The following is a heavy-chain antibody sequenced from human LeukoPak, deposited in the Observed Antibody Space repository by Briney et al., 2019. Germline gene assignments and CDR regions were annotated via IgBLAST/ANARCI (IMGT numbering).Heavy chain of an antibody. J-gene: IGHJ4*02. Sequence: ASVKVSCKASGYTFTGYYMHWVRQAPGQGLEWMGWINPNSGGINLAQRSQDRVTMTGDTSINTAYMELSRLTSDDTAVYYCARDGRTVWGTYRPSYYFDYWGQGTLVTVSS. CDR2: INPNSGGI. CDR3: ARDGRTVWGTYRPSYYFDY. D-gene: IGHD3-16*02. V-gene: IGHV1-2*02. CDR1: GYTFTGYY.